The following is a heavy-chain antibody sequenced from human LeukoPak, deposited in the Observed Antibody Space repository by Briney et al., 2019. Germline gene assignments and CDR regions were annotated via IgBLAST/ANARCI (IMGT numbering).Heavy chain of an antibody. CDR2: IKQDGSEK. V-gene: IGHV3-7*03. D-gene: IGHD3-3*01. CDR3: ARAEGSYDFWSGYYNWFDP. Sequence: PEGSLRLSCVASGFTFSNYWMSWVRQAPGKGLEWVANIKQDGSEKYYVDSVKGRFTISRDNARNSLYLQMNSLRAEDTAVYYCARAEGSYDFWSGYYNWFDPWGQGTLVTVSS. J-gene: IGHJ5*02. CDR1: GFTFSNYW.